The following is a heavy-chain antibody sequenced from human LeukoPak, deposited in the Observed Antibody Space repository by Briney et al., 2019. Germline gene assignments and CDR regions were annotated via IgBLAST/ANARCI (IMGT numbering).Heavy chain of an antibody. V-gene: IGHV3-7*01. D-gene: IGHD3-10*01. CDR3: AKEGAYPIITYDS. J-gene: IGHJ5*01. Sequence: AGGSLRLSCAASGFTFSGYWMNWVRQAPGKGLEWVANIKRDGNEKNYVDSVKGRFSISRDNAKNSLYLQMDSLRAEDTAVYYCAKEGAYPIITYDSWGQGALVTVSS. CDR2: IKRDGNEK. CDR1: GFTFSGYW.